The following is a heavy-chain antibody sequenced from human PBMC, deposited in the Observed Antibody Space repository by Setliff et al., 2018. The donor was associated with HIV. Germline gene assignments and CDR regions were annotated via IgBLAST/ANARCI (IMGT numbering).Heavy chain of an antibody. V-gene: IGHV1-18*01. Sequence: PSVKVSCKASGGPFSIYAISWVRQAPGQGLEWLGGIIPNIGHTNYAQNFVGRVTMTVDTSTSRAYMELRSLRSDDTAVYFCARLGSGWSDSYYYAMDIWGQGTTVTVSS. CDR2: IIPNIGHT. CDR1: GGPFSIYA. D-gene: IGHD6-19*01. CDR3: ARLGSGWSDSYYYAMDI. J-gene: IGHJ6*02.